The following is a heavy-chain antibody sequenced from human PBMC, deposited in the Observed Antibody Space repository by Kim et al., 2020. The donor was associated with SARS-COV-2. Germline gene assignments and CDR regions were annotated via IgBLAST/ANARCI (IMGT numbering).Heavy chain of an antibody. CDR2: IKNKNDGGTT. Sequence: GSLRLSCAASGFTISNYYMAWVRQAPGTGLEWVGRIKNKNDGGTTGYAAPVKGRFTISRDDSENTLYLQMNSLKIEDTAVYYCTIGTGGKSWGQGTLVTVSS. J-gene: IGHJ4*02. V-gene: IGHV3-15*01. D-gene: IGHD2-8*02. CDR1: GFTISNYY. CDR3: TIGTGGKS.